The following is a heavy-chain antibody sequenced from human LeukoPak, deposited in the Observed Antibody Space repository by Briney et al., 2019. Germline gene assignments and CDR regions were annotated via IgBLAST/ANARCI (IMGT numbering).Heavy chain of an antibody. CDR3: AKLSGSYMEMYYFDY. CDR2: IIGSGGST. CDR1: GFTFSSYA. J-gene: IGHJ4*02. Sequence: GGSLRLSCAASGFTFSSYAMSWVRQAPGKGLEWVSAIIGSGGSTYYADSVKGRFTISRDNSKNTLYLQMNSLRAEDTAVYYCAKLSGSYMEMYYFDYWGQGTLVTVSS. D-gene: IGHD1-26*01. V-gene: IGHV3-23*01.